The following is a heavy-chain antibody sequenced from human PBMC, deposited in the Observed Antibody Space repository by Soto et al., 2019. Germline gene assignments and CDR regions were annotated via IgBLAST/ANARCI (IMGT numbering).Heavy chain of an antibody. D-gene: IGHD3-22*01. CDR3: AKISAFDTSGVDS. J-gene: IGHJ5*01. Sequence: PGGSLRLSCAASGFIFFDCAMSWVRQAPGKGLEWVSTISGSGGGTYSADSVKGRFSISRDNSKNTLYLQLSSLTAEDTAVYYCAKISAFDTSGVDSWGQGALVTVSS. CDR1: GFIFFDCA. CDR2: ISGSGGGT. V-gene: IGHV3-23*01.